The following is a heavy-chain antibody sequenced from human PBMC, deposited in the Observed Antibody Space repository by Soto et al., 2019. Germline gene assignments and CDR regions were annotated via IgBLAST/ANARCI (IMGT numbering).Heavy chain of an antibody. Sequence: GESLKISCKGSGYSFTSYWIGWVLQIPWKGLEWMGIIYPGDSDTRYSPSFQGQVTISADKSISTAYLQWSSLKASDTAMYYCARHGLFYYYDILTGPGDYWGQGTLVTVSS. V-gene: IGHV5-51*01. CDR2: IYPGDSDT. CDR1: GYSFTSYW. CDR3: ARHGLFYYYDILTGPGDY. D-gene: IGHD3-9*01. J-gene: IGHJ4*02.